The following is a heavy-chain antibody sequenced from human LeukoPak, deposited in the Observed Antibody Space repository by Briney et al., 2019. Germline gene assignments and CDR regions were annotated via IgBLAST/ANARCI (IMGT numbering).Heavy chain of an antibody. CDR2: IYPGDSDT. CDR3: ARHSGPIYSNYDY. D-gene: IGHD4-11*01. J-gene: IGHJ4*02. CDR1: GYSFPSYW. V-gene: IGHV5-51*01. Sequence: GESLKISCKGSGYSFPSYWIGWVRQTPGKGLEWMGIIYPGDSDTRDSPSFQGQVTISADKSISTAYLQWSSLKASDTAMYYCARHSGPIYSNYDYWGQGTLVTVSS.